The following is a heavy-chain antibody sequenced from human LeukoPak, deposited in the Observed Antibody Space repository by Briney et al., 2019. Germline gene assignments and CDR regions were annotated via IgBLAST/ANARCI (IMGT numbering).Heavy chain of an antibody. CDR2: ISSSGSTI. J-gene: IGHJ4*02. CDR1: GFTFSSYE. CDR3: ARDQGYSYGDDLFDY. D-gene: IGHD5-18*01. Sequence: PGGSLRLSCAASGFTFSSYEMNWVRQAPGKGMEWVSYISSSGSTIYYADSVKGRFTISTDNANNSLYLQMNSLRAEDTAVYYCARDQGYSYGDDLFDYWGQGTLVTVSS. V-gene: IGHV3-48*03.